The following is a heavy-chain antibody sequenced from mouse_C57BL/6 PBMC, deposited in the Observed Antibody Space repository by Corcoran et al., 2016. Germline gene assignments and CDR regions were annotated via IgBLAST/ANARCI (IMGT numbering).Heavy chain of an antibody. V-gene: IGHV1-18*01. D-gene: IGHD2-4*01. Sequence: EVQLQQSGPELVKPGASVKIPCKASGYTFTDYNMDWVKQSHGKSLEWIGDINPNNGGTIYNQKFKGKATLTVDKSSSTAYMELRSLTSEDTAVYYCARWYDYDGGLFAYWGQGTLVTVSA. CDR2: INPNNGGT. CDR3: ARWYDYDGGLFAY. CDR1: GYTFTDYN. J-gene: IGHJ3*01.